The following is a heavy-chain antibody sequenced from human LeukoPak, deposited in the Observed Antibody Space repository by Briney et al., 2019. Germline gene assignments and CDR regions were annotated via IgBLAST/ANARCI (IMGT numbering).Heavy chain of an antibody. V-gene: IGHV4-4*07. J-gene: IGHJ4*02. CDR1: GGSISSYY. CDR3: ARGTVPAAPDYFDY. D-gene: IGHD2-2*01. Sequence: PSETLSLTCTVSGGSISSYYWSWIRQPAGKGLEWIGRIYTSGSTNYNPSLKSRVTMSVDTSKNQFSLKLSSVTAADTAVYYCARGTVPAAPDYFDYWGQGTLVTVSS. CDR2: IYTSGST.